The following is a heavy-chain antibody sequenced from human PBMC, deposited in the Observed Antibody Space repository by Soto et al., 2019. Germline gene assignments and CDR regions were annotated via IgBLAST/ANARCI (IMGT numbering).Heavy chain of an antibody. CDR3: AKEYYYDSSGYSPTADPTTSPLDV. CDR2: ISGSGGST. D-gene: IGHD3-22*01. J-gene: IGHJ6*02. CDR1: GFTFSSYA. Sequence: PGGSLRLSCAASGFTFSSYAMSWVRQAPGKGLEWVSAISGSGGSTYYADSVKGRFTISRDNSKNTLYLQMNSLRAEDTAVYYCAKEYYYDSSGYSPTADPTTSPLDVWGQGTTVTVSS. V-gene: IGHV3-23*01.